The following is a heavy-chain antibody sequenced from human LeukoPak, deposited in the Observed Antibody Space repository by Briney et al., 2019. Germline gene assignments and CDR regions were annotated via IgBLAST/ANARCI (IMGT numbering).Heavy chain of an antibody. CDR1: GFTFSSYW. CDR3: ARYGSGGSGSYYIGWFDP. CDR2: IKQDGSEK. J-gene: IGHJ5*02. D-gene: IGHD3-10*01. V-gene: IGHV3-7*01. Sequence: GGSLRLPCAASGFTFSSYWMSWVRQAPGKGLEWVANIKQDGSEKYYVDSVKGRFTISRDNAKNSLYLQMNSLRAEDTAVYYCARYGSGGSGSYYIGWFDPWGQGTLVTVSS.